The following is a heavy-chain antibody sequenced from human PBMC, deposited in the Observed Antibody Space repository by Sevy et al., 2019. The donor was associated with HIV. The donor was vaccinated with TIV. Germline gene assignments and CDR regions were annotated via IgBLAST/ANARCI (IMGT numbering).Heavy chain of an antibody. V-gene: IGHV3-49*03. Sequence: GGSLRLSCTASGFTFDDYAMSWFRQAPGKGLEWVAFITRNSYEAYGGTTEYAASVKGRFTISRDDSKSIACLQMNSLKTEDTAFYYCTRGLATADTPEYYFDYWGQGTLVTVSS. CDR3: TRGLATADTPEYYFDY. D-gene: IGHD5-12*01. CDR2: ITRNSYEAYGGTT. J-gene: IGHJ4*02. CDR1: GFTFDDYA.